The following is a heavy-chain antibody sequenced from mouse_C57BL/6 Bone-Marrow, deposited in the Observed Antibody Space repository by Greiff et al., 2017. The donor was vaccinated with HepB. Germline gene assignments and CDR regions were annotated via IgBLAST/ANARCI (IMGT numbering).Heavy chain of an antibody. J-gene: IGHJ2*01. CDR2: ISYDGSN. D-gene: IGHD1-1*01. CDR3: ARGFYYGSSPYYFDY. Sequence: EVKLQQSGPGLVKPSQSLSLTCSVTGYSITSGYYWNWIRQFPGNKLEWMGYISYDGSNNYNPSLKNRISITRDTSKNQFFLKLNSVTTEDTATYYCARGFYYGSSPYYFDYWGQGTTLTVSS. V-gene: IGHV3-6*01. CDR1: GYSITSGYY.